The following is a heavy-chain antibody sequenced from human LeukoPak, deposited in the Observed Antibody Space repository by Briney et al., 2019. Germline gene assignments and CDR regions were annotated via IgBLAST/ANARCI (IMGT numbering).Heavy chain of an antibody. CDR3: ARDRPPYCGGDCYSAFDY. CDR2: IKQDGSER. J-gene: IGHJ4*02. V-gene: IGHV3-7*01. CDR1: GFTFSSYE. D-gene: IGHD2-21*02. Sequence: GGSLRLSCAASGFTFSSYEMNWVRQAPGKGLEWVANIKQDGSERYYGDSVKGRFTISRDNAKNSLYLQMNSLKAEDTAVYYCARDRPPYCGGDCYSAFDYWGQGTLVTVSS.